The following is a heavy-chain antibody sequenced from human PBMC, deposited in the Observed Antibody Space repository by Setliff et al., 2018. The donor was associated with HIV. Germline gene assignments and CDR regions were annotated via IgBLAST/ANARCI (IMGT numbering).Heavy chain of an antibody. D-gene: IGHD4-17*01. V-gene: IGHV3-66*02. CDR2: IYSSGDT. J-gene: IGHJ5*02. CDR1: GFSVSSSY. CDR3: AAVTTYGP. Sequence: GGSLRLSCAASGFSVSSSYMSWVRQTPGEGLEWVSSIYSSGDTYHADSVKGRFTLSRDNSKNTVYLQMNSLRPEDTAVYYCAAVTTYGPWGQGTLVTVSS.